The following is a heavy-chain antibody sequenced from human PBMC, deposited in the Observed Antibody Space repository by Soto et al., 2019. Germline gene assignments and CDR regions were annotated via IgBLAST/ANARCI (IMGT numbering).Heavy chain of an antibody. J-gene: IGHJ4*02. V-gene: IGHV3-21*06. CDR1: GFTFARYS. Sequence: GGSLRLSCAASGFTFARYSMNWVRQAPGKGLEWVSSISSTTNYIYYGDSMKGRFTISRDNAKNSLYLEMNSLRAEGTAVYYCARESEDLTSNFDYWGQGTLVTVSS. CDR3: ARESEDLTSNFDY. CDR2: ISSTTNYI.